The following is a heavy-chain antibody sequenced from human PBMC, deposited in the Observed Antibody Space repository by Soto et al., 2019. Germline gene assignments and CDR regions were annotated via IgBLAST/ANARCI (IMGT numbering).Heavy chain of an antibody. Sequence: GGSLRLSCVASGFTFNNYAMGWVRQAPGKGLEWVSAITGSGGDTYHADSVKGRFTISRDNSMSTLYLQMNTLRAEDAAVYFCAKGSASGSPYYFDYWGHGTLVTVSS. CDR1: GFTFNNYA. CDR3: AKGSASGSPYYFDY. D-gene: IGHD6-25*01. J-gene: IGHJ4*01. CDR2: ITGSGGDT. V-gene: IGHV3-23*01.